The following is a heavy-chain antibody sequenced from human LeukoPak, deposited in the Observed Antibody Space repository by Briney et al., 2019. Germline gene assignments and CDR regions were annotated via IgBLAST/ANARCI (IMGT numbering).Heavy chain of an antibody. CDR3: ARRRIPATITGSKLSSRFDT. CDR2: INHSGGT. D-gene: IGHD5-12*01. CDR1: GGSFSGYY. V-gene: IGHV4-34*01. Sequence: SETLSLTCAVYGGSFSGYYWSWIRQPPGKGLEWIGQINHSGGTNYNPSLKSRMKMSVDTSKNQFFVNLNSVTAADTAFYYCARRRIPATITGSKLSSRFDTWGQGTLVTVSS. J-gene: IGHJ1*01.